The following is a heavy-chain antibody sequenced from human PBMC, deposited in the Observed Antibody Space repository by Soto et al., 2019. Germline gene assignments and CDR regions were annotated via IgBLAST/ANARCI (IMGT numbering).Heavy chain of an antibody. J-gene: IGHJ3*02. CDR1: GYTFSAYT. D-gene: IGHD3-3*02. CDR2: INVGSGNT. CDR3: ARDTETLGPRANDALDI. Sequence: SVKVSCKAAGYTFSAYTMNWVRQAPGQSLEWMGWINVGSGNTRYSQNFQGRVSITRDTSASTVYMELTGLKSEDTAMYYCARDTETLGPRANDALDIWGQGTMVTVS. V-gene: IGHV1-3*01.